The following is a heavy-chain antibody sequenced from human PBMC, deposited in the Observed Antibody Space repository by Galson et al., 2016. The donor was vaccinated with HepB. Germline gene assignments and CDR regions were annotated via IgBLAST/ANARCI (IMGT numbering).Heavy chain of an antibody. CDR3: ARGSEWAATTSDY. Sequence: QSGAEVKKPGASVMVSCKASGYTFTNYGISWVRQAPGRGLEWMGWISGYNGKTSYAQNLQGRVLMTTDTSTSTAYMELRSLTSDDTAVYYCARGSEWAATTSDYWGQGTLVTVSS. V-gene: IGHV1-18*01. CDR1: GYTFTNYG. J-gene: IGHJ4*02. CDR2: ISGYNGKT. D-gene: IGHD5-12*01.